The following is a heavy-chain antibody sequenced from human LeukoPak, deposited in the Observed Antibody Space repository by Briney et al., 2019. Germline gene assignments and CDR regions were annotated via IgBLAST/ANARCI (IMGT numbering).Heavy chain of an antibody. J-gene: IGHJ3*02. CDR1: GDSTSSSAYY. CDR3: ATHRRSGSGGSENAFEI. CDR2: IYDSGTT. V-gene: IGHV4-39*01. Sequence: SETLSLTCTVSGDSTSSSAYYWDWIRQVPGKGLEWIGNIYDSGTTHYNPSLKSRVTISGDTSKNQFSLKLNSVTAADTAIYYCATHRRSGSGGSENAFEIWGQGTMVTVSS. D-gene: IGHD5-12*01.